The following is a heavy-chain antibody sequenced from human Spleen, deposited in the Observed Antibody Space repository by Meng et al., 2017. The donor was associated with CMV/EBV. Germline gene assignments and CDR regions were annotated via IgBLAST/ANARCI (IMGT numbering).Heavy chain of an antibody. J-gene: IGHJ5*01. Sequence: SGYTVTGYYMHWVRQAPGQGREWMGWINANSGDTNYAVKFQGRVTMTRDTSITTAYMELSSLRSDDTAFYYCARVTDFWSTPWGFDPWGQGTLVTVSS. V-gene: IGHV1-2*02. D-gene: IGHD3-3*01. CDR3: ARVTDFWSTPWGFDP. CDR1: GYTVTGYY. CDR2: INANSGDT.